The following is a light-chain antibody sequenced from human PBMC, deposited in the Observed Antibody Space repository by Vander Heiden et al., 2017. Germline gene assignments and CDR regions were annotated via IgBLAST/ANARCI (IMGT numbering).Light chain of an antibody. Sequence: SLQRGVPSRFSGSGSGTDFTLTIRSLQSEDIATYSCAQSCSTPYTFGQGTKVEIK. CDR3: AQSCSTPYT. J-gene: IGKJ2*01. V-gene: IGKV1-39*01.